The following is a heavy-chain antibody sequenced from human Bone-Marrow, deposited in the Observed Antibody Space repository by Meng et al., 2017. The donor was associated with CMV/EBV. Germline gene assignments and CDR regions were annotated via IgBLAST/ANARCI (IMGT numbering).Heavy chain of an antibody. CDR2: LNYSGST. D-gene: IGHD3-16*02. V-gene: IGHV4-39*07. J-gene: IGHJ4*02. CDR1: GGSISSYY. CDR3: ARFSGVITFGGVIYYFDN. Sequence: DSLRRSCSVSGGSISSYYWGWIRQPQGKGLEYIGSLNYSGSTYYNPSLKSRVTISVDTSKNQFSLKLISVTAADTAVYYCARFSGVITFGGVIYYFDNWGQGTPVTVSS.